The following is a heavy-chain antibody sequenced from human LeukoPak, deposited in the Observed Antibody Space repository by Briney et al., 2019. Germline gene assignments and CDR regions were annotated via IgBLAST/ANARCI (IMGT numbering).Heavy chain of an antibody. Sequence: SETLSLTCAVYGGSFSGYYWSWIRQPPGKGLEWIGEINHSGSTNYNPSLKSRVTISVDTSKNQFSLRLSSVTAADTAVYYCARGWQLVYYYWGQGTLVTVSS. J-gene: IGHJ4*02. D-gene: IGHD6-6*01. V-gene: IGHV4-34*01. CDR1: GGSFSGYY. CDR3: ARGWQLVYYY. CDR2: INHSGST.